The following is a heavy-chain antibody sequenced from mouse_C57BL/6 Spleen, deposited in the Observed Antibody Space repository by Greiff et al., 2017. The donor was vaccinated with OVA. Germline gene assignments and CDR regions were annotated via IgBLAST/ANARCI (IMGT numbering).Heavy chain of an antibody. CDR3: ARGQRAIYDYDGYYAMDY. CDR1: GYTFTSYW. Sequence: QVQLQQPGAELVKPGASVKLSCKASGYTFTSYWMHWVKQRPGRGLEWIGRIDPNSGGTKYNEKFKSKATLTVDKPSSTAYMQLSSLTSEDSAVYYCARGQRAIYDYDGYYAMDYWGQGTSVTVSS. D-gene: IGHD2-4*01. J-gene: IGHJ4*01. CDR2: IDPNSGGT. V-gene: IGHV1-72*01.